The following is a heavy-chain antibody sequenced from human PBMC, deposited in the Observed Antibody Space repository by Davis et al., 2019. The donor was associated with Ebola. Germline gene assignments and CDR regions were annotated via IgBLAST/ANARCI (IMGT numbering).Heavy chain of an antibody. CDR1: GYSFTSYW. J-gene: IGHJ4*02. V-gene: IGHV5-51*01. CDR2: IYPGDSDT. D-gene: IGHD2-2*01. Sequence: GESLKISCKGSGYSFTSYWIGWVRQMPGKGLEWMGIIYPGDSDTRYSPSFQGQVTISADKSISTAYLQWSSLKASDTAMYYCARLSDCSSTSCNLAYWGQGTLVTVSS. CDR3: ARLSDCSSTSCNLAY.